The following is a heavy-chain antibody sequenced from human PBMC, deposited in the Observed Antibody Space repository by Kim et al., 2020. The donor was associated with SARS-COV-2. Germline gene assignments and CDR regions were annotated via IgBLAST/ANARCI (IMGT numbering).Heavy chain of an antibody. CDR2: INIDGSSA. Sequence: GGSLRLSCAPSGFAVSAHWMHWVRQAPGKGLEWVARINIDGSSATYPDSVKGRFTIYRDNFQNTLFLQMNSLRAEDTAVYYCAGGLSGPTYVWGQGTTVTVSS. D-gene: IGHD3-16*01. CDR1: GFAVSAHW. V-gene: IGHV3-74*03. CDR3: AGGLSGPTYV. J-gene: IGHJ6*02.